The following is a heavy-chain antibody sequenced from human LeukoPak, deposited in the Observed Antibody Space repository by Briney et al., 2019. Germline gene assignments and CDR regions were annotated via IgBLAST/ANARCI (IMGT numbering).Heavy chain of an antibody. J-gene: IGHJ5*02. CDR2: IRYSGST. V-gene: IGHV4-39*01. CDR3: ATSDTVSTYYWFDP. CDR1: GGSISSNTYF. Sequence: SETLSLTCNVSGGSISSNTYFWGWIRRPPGKGLEWIGSIRYSGSTYYNPSLKSRVTISVDTSKNQFSLNLSSLTAADTAVYYCATSDTVSTYYWFDPWGQGTLVNVS. D-gene: IGHD5/OR15-5a*01.